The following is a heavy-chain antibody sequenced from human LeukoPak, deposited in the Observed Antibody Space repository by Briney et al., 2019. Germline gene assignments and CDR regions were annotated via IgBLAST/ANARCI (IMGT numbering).Heavy chain of an antibody. CDR1: GGSFSGYY. J-gene: IGHJ5*02. Sequence: SETLSLTCAVYGGSFSGYYWSWIRQPPGKGLEWIGEINHSGSTNYNPSLKSRVTISVDTSKNQFSLKLSSVTAADTGVYFCARQKDDWPDLCGQGTLVTVSS. V-gene: IGHV4-34*01. CDR2: INHSGST. D-gene: IGHD3-9*01. CDR3: ARQKDDWPDL.